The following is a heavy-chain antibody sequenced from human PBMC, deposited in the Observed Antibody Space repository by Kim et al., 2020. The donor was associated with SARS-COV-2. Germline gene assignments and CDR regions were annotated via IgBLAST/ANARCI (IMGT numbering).Heavy chain of an antibody. CDR1: GFTFTSYW. CDR3: ARGNNYAGDF. Sequence: GESLKISCKASGFTFTSYWIGWVRQVPGKGLEWMGIIYPTDFDTRYNQAFQGQVTISADRSITTAYLQWSSLKASDTAMYYCARGNNYAGDFWGQGTLVTFSS. V-gene: IGHV5-51*01. J-gene: IGHJ4*02. D-gene: IGHD1-20*01. CDR2: IYPTDFDT.